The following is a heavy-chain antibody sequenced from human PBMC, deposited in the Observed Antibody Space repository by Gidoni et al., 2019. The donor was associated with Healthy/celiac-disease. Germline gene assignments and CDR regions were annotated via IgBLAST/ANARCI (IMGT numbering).Heavy chain of an antibody. Sequence: EVQLVESGGGLVQPGGSLRLSCAASGSTFSSYSMNWVRQAPGKGLECVSYISSSSSTIYYADSVKGRFTISRDNAKNSLYLQMNSLRDEDTAVYYCARVIQLWPGGYDYWGQGTLVTVSS. V-gene: IGHV3-48*02. CDR2: ISSSSSTI. D-gene: IGHD5-18*01. CDR1: GSTFSSYS. J-gene: IGHJ4*02. CDR3: ARVIQLWPGGYDY.